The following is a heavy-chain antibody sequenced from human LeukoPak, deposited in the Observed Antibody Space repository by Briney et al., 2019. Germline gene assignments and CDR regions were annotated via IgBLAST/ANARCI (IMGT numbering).Heavy chain of an antibody. CDR1: GFTFSSYG. CDR3: AKDSGRRYYYDSSGYYPNWFDP. Sequence: PGGSLRLSCAASGFTFSSYGMSWVRQAPGKGLEWVSAISGSGGSTYYADSVKGRFTISRDNSKNTLYLQMNSLRAEDTAVYYCAKDSGRRYYYDSSGYYPNWFDPWGQGTLVTVSS. J-gene: IGHJ5*02. V-gene: IGHV3-23*01. D-gene: IGHD3-22*01. CDR2: ISGSGGST.